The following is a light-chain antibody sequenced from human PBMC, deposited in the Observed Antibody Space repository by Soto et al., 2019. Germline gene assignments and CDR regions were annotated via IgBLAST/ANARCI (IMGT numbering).Light chain of an antibody. CDR1: QGISSW. J-gene: IGKJ2*01. CDR3: QQTNIFPYT. CDR2: AAS. V-gene: IGKV1D-12*01. Sequence: DTQMTQSPSSVSASVGDRVTFTCRASQGISSWLAWYQQKPGKAPKLLIYAASTLQGAVPSRFSGRGSGTDFSLTISSLQPEDFATYYCQQTNIFPYTFGQGTKLEIK.